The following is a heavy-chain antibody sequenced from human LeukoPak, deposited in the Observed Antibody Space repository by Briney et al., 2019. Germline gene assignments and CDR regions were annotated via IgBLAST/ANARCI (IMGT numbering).Heavy chain of an antibody. CDR2: VSQSGAT. V-gene: IGHV4-38-2*02. D-gene: IGHD5-18*01. CDR1: GFSISSGHY. Sequence: SETLSLTCTVSGFSISSGHYWGWVRQPPGAGLEWIGSVSQSGATYYNPSLKSRVTTSVDMSKNQFSLRLRPVTAADTAVYYVARIFIRNGYSSYFDCWGQGTLVTVSS. CDR3: ARIFIRNGYSSYFDC. J-gene: IGHJ4*02.